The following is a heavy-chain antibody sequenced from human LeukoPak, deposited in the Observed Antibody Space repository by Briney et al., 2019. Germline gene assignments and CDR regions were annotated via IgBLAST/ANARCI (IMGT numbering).Heavy chain of an antibody. CDR2: IAYDGVNK. CDR3: ARGGYYGSNANNWFNP. J-gene: IGHJ5*02. Sequence: GGSLRLSCAASGFTFSTYAIHWVRQAPGKGLEWVAIIAYDGVNKYYADSVKGRFTISRDNSKNTLYLQVYSLRADDTAVYYCARGGYYGSNANNWFNPWGQGALVTVSS. V-gene: IGHV3-30-3*01. D-gene: IGHD3-10*01. CDR1: GFTFSTYA.